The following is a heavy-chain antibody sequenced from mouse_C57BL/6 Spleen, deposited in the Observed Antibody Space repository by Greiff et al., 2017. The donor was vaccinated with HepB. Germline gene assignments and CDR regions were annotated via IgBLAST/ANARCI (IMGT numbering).Heavy chain of an antibody. J-gene: IGHJ1*03. Sequence: QVQLKQPGTELVKPGASVKLSCKASGYTFTSYWMHWVKQRPGQGLEWIGNINPSNGGTNYNEKFKSKATLTVDKSSSTAYMQLSSLTSEDSAVYYCAREGGLRRYFDVWGTGTTVTVSS. CDR3: AREGGLRRYFDV. D-gene: IGHD2-4*01. CDR2: INPSNGGT. CDR1: GYTFTSYW. V-gene: IGHV1-53*01.